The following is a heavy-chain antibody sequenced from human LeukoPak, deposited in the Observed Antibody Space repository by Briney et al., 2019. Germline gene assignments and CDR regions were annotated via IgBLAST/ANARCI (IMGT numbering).Heavy chain of an antibody. CDR1: GYTFTSYG. Sequence: GASVKVSCKASGYTFTSYGISWVRQAPGQGLEWMGWISAYNGNTNYAQKLQGRVTMTTDTSTSTAYMELRSLRSDDTAVYYCARAQRGYSYGKGAFDIWGQGTMVTVSS. D-gene: IGHD5-18*01. J-gene: IGHJ3*02. CDR3: ARAQRGYSYGKGAFDI. CDR2: ISAYNGNT. V-gene: IGHV1-18*01.